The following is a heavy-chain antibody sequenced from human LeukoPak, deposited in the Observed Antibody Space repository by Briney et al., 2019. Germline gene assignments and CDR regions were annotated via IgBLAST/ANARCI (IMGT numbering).Heavy chain of an antibody. CDR3: AKMLGYGGAVGYGMLV. CDR2: ISRSGDIP. Sequence: GGPLRLSCAASGFGFSDSVMSGARRSRGKGLEWVSGISRSGDIPNYRDSVKGRFTISRDISKNTLYLQMNSLRVEDTASYYCAKMLGYGGAVGYGMLVRGQGTTVTVS. D-gene: IGHD4-23*01. CDR1: GFGFSDSV. J-gene: IGHJ6*02. V-gene: IGHV3-23*01.